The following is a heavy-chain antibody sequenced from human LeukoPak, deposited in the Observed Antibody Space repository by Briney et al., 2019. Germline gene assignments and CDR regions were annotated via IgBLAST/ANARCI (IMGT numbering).Heavy chain of an antibody. V-gene: IGHV1-18*01. CDR3: ARDFDV. CDR2: VSGNNGNT. J-gene: IGHJ3*01. CDR1: GYTFTTYG. Sequence: ASVKVSCKASGYTFTTYGISWVRQAPGQGLEWMGWVSGNNGNTNYAQKLQGRVTMTTDTSTNAAYMELRSLRSDDTAVYYCARDFDVWGQGTMVTVSS.